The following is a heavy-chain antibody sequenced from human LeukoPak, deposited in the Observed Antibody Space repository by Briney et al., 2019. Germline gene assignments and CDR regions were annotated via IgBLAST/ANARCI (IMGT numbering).Heavy chain of an antibody. Sequence: SETLSLTCAVYGGSFSGYYWSWIRQPPGKGLEWIGEINHSGSTNYNPSLKSRVTISVDTSKNQFSLKLSSVTAADTAVYYCARDLTSYYDFWSGLDPWGQGTLVTVSS. J-gene: IGHJ5*02. CDR3: ARDLTSYYDFWSGLDP. D-gene: IGHD3-3*01. CDR1: GGSFSGYY. V-gene: IGHV4-34*01. CDR2: INHSGST.